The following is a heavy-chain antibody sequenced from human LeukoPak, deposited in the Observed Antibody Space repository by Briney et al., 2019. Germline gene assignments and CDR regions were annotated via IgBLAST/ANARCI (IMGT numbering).Heavy chain of an antibody. Sequence: SQTLSLTCGISGDSVSSNSAAWNWIRQFPSRGLEWLGRTYYRSKWYNDYAVSVRGRITINPDTSKNQFSLQLNSVTPEDTAVYYCVREATLFDYWGQGTLVAVSS. V-gene: IGHV6-1*01. CDR3: VREATLFDY. D-gene: IGHD5-12*01. CDR1: GDSVSSNSAA. CDR2: TYYRSKWYN. J-gene: IGHJ4*02.